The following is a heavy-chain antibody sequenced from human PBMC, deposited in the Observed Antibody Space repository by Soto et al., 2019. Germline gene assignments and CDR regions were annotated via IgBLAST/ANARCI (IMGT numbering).Heavy chain of an antibody. D-gene: IGHD4-17*01. CDR1: GGTFSNYA. Sequence: QVRLVQSGAEVKKPGSSVKVSCKASGGTFSNYAISWVRQAPGQGLEWMGGIILPFGTANYAQKFQGRVTITADESMTTAYMELSGLRSEDTAVYYCAIGPDYAGYFDYWCQGTLVTVSS. CDR2: IILPFGTA. J-gene: IGHJ4*02. CDR3: AIGPDYAGYFDY. V-gene: IGHV1-69*12.